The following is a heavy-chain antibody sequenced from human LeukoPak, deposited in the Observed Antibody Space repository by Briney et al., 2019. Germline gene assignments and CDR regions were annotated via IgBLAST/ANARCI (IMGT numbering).Heavy chain of an antibody. CDR2: INTHNANT. CDR1: GYTFTSYG. CDR3: ARAIMVRGVNKYYFDY. D-gene: IGHD3-10*01. Sequence: ASVKVSCKPSGYTFTSYGINWVRQAPGQGLEWMGWINTHNANTNYAQKLQGRVIMTTDTSTSTAYMELSRLRSDDTAVYYCARAIMVRGVNKYYFDYWGQGTLVTVSS. J-gene: IGHJ4*02. V-gene: IGHV1-18*01.